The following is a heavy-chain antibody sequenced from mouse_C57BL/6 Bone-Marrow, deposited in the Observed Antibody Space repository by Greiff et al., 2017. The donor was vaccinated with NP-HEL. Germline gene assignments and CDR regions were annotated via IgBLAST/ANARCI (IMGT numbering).Heavy chain of an antibody. D-gene: IGHD3-2*02. J-gene: IGHJ2*01. V-gene: IGHV5-4*01. CDR3: ARVQRRLYFDY. CDR1: GFTFSSYA. CDR2: ISDGGSYT. Sequence: EVQLVESGGGLVKPGGSLKLSCAASGFTFSSYAMSWVRQTPEKRLEWVATISDGGSYTYYPDNVKGRFTISRDNAKNNLYLQMSHLKSEDTAMYYCARVQRRLYFDYWGQGTTLTVSS.